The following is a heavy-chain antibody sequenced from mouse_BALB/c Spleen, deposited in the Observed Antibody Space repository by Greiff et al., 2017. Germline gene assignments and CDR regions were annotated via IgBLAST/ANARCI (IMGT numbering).Heavy chain of an antibody. Sequence: QVQLQQSGAELVRPGTSVKVSCKASGYAFTNYLIEWVKQRPGQGLEWIGVINPGSGGTNYNEKFKGKATLTADKSSSTAYMQLSSLTSDDSAVYFCARSGKRAWFAYWGQGTLVTVSA. J-gene: IGHJ3*01. CDR3: ARSGKRAWFAY. V-gene: IGHV1-54*01. CDR2: INPGSGGT. D-gene: IGHD4-1*01. CDR1: GYAFTNYL.